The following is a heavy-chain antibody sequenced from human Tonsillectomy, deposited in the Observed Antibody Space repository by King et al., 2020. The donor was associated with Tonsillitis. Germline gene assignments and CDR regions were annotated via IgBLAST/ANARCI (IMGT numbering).Heavy chain of an antibody. Sequence: QLQESGPGLVKPSETLSLTCNVSGGSISGYYWSWIRPPPGKGLEWIGFIYYTGRTNYNPSLKSRVTISVDTSKNQFSLKLSSVTAADTAVYYCARGEDYYFYMDVWGKGTTVTVSS. V-gene: IGHV4-59*01. CDR1: GGSISGYY. CDR3: ARGEDYYFYMDV. CDR2: IYYTGRT. D-gene: IGHD1-26*01. J-gene: IGHJ6*03.